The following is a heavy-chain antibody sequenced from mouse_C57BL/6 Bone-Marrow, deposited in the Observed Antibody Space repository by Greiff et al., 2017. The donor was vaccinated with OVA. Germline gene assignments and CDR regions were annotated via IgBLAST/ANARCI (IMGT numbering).Heavy chain of an antibody. CDR1: GFSFTNYA. J-gene: IGHJ4*01. CDR2: IRSKSNNYAT. Sequence: EVKVVESGGGLVQPTGSLKLSCAASGFSFTNYAMNWVRQAPGKGLEWVARIRSKSNNYATYYADSVKDRFTISRDDSESMLYLQMNNLKTEDTAMYYCVRHGYYAMDYWGQGTSVTVSS. CDR3: VRHGYYAMDY. V-gene: IGHV10-1*01.